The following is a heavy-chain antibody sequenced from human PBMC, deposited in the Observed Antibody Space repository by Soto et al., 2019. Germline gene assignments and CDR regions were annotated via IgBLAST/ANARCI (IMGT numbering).Heavy chain of an antibody. Sequence: GSLRLSCAASGFTFGSNWMSWVRQAPGKGLEWVANIKRDGSEKYYVDSVKGRFTISRDNAKNTLYLQMNSLRADDTAVYYCASLEWESSGYADYWGQGTQVTVS. D-gene: IGHD5-12*01. V-gene: IGHV3-7*03. CDR3: ASLEWESSGYADY. CDR2: IKRDGSEK. CDR1: GFTFGSNW. J-gene: IGHJ4*02.